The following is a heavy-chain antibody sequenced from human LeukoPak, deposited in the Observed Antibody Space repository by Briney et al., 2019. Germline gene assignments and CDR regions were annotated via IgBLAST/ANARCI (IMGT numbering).Heavy chain of an antibody. V-gene: IGHV3-30*18. CDR1: GFTFSSYG. Sequence: PGGSLRLSCAASGFTFSSYGMPWVRQAPGKGLEWVAVISYDGSNKYYADSVKGRFTISRDNSKNTLYLQMNSLRAEDTAVYYCAKDVGSYFDYWGQGTLVTVSS. CDR3: AKDVGSYFDY. J-gene: IGHJ4*02. CDR2: ISYDGSNK. D-gene: IGHD2-15*01.